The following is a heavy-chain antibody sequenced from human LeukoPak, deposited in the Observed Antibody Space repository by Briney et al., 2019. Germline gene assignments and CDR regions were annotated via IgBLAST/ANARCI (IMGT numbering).Heavy chain of an antibody. V-gene: IGHV3-23*01. Sequence: GGSLRLSCAASGFTFSSYAMSWVRQAPGKGLEWVSAISGSGGSTYYADSVKGRLTISRDNSKNTLYLQMNSLRAEDTAVYYCARDSSSWYPHFDYWGQGTLVTVSS. CDR1: GFTFSSYA. D-gene: IGHD6-13*01. J-gene: IGHJ4*02. CDR3: ARDSSSWYPHFDY. CDR2: ISGSGGST.